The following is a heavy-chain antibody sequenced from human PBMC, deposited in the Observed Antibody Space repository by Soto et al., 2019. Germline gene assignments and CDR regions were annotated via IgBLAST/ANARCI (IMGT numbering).Heavy chain of an antibody. CDR2: IDPSDSQT. CDR1: GYSFAGYW. V-gene: IGHV5-10-1*01. D-gene: IGHD3-22*01. CDR3: ARQIYDSDTGPNFQYYFDS. Sequence: GESLKISCKGSGYSFAGYWITWVRQKPGKGLEWMGRIDPSDSQTYYSPSFRGHVTISVIKSITTVFLQWSSLRASDTAMYYCARQIYDSDTGPNFQYYFDSWGQGTPVTVSS. J-gene: IGHJ4*02.